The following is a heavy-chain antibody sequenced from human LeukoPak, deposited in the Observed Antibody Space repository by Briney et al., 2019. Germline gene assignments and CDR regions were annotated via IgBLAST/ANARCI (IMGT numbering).Heavy chain of an antibody. Sequence: GESLQISCKGSGYTFSSYWIGWVRQMPGKGLEWMGIIYPDDSDTRYSPSFQGQVTISADKSISTAYLQWSSLKASDTAVYYCARLAYCSNDVCYSNYYYSMDVWGKGTTVTVSS. CDR3: ARLAYCSNDVCYSNYYYSMDV. CDR2: IYPDDSDT. J-gene: IGHJ6*03. D-gene: IGHD2-8*01. CDR1: GYTFSSYW. V-gene: IGHV5-51*01.